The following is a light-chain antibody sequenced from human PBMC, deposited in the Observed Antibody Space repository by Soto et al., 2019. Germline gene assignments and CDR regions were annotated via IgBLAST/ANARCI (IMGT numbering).Light chain of an antibody. CDR3: QQSYSTPLT. CDR2: AAS. CDR1: QSISTY. Sequence: DIQMTQSPSSLSASVGDRVTITCRASQSISTYLNWFQQRQGKAPKLLIYAASSLQSGVPSRFSGRGAGTDFTLTISGLQPEEFATYYCQQSYSTPLTFGPGTQVYIK. V-gene: IGKV1-39*01. J-gene: IGKJ3*01.